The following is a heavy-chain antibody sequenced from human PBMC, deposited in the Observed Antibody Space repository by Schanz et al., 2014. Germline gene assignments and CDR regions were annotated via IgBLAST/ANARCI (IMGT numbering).Heavy chain of an antibody. D-gene: IGHD1-20*01. CDR2: ISGYKGNT. CDR3: ARDSDPYNWNPHNWFDP. V-gene: IGHV1-18*01. CDR1: GYTFTSYG. J-gene: IGHJ5*02. Sequence: QVQLVQSRPEVKKPGASVTVSCKASGYTFTSYGISWVRQAPGQGLEWMGWISGYKGNTKYAQKVQGRVTMTTDTSTSTAYMELRSLTSDDTAVYYCARDSDPYNWNPHNWFDPWGQGTLVTVSS.